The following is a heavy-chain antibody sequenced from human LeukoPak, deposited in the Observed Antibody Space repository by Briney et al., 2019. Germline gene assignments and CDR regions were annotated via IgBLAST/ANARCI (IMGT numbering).Heavy chain of an antibody. J-gene: IGHJ4*02. V-gene: IGHV3-30*03. D-gene: IGHD2-8*01. Sequence: GGSLRLSCAASGFTFSSYGMHWVRQAPGKGLEWVAVISYDGSNKYYADSVKGRFTISRDNAKNSLYLQMDSLRAEDTAVYYCARALIGYYFDYWGQGTLVTVSS. CDR3: ARALIGYYFDY. CDR1: GFTFSSYG. CDR2: ISYDGSNK.